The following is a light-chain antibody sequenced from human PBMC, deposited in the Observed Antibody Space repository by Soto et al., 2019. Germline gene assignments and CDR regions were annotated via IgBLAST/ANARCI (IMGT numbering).Light chain of an antibody. Sequence: DVAVTQSPLSLPVTLGQPASISCRSSQSLVHSSGNTYLTWFQQRPGHSPRRLIYDVSNRDSGAPVRFSGSGSGTDFTLKISRVEAEDVGIYFFMQGTHWTYTFGQGTKLEIK. CDR3: MQGTHWTYT. V-gene: IGKV2-30*02. CDR1: QSLVHSSGNTY. J-gene: IGKJ2*01. CDR2: DVS.